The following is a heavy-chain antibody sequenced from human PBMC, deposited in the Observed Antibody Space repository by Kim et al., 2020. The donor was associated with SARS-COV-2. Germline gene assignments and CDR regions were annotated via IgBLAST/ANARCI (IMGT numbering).Heavy chain of an antibody. CDR3: ARASITYYDILTGYYTYWYFDL. CDR2: ISSSSSYI. Sequence: GGSLRLSCAASGFTFSSYSMNWVRQAPGKGLEWVSSISSSSSYIYYADSVKGRFTISRDNAKNSLYLQMNSLRAEDTAVYYCARASITYYDILTGYYTYWYFDLWGRGTLVTVSS. CDR1: GFTFSSYS. J-gene: IGHJ2*01. V-gene: IGHV3-21*01. D-gene: IGHD3-9*01.